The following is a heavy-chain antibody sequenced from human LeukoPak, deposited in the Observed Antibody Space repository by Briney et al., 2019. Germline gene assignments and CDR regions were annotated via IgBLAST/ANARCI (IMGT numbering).Heavy chain of an antibody. V-gene: IGHV3-7*01. CDR3: ARDLGYSTFDC. D-gene: IGHD6-13*01. CDR1: GFTFRNYW. Sequence: GGSLRLSCAASGFTFRNYWMSWVRHAPGKGLEWVANTNQDGTEINYVDSVRGRVPISRDNAKSSLYLQMNSLRAEDTAMYYCARDLGYSTFDCWGQGTLVTVSS. CDR2: TNQDGTEI. J-gene: IGHJ4*02.